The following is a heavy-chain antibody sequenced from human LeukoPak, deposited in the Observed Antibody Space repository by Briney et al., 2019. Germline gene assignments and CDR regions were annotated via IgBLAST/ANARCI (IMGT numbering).Heavy chain of an antibody. CDR3: ARHGYIQFWLY. CDR1: GASISRGTYY. D-gene: IGHD5-18*01. V-gene: IGHV4-39*01. J-gene: IGHJ4*02. CDR2: IDSSGTT. Sequence: SETLSLTCTVSGASISRGTYYWGWIRQSPDKGLEWIGSIDSSGTTHYNSSLKSRVIISVDTSKNQVSLNLTSVTFADTAVYYCARHGYIQFWLYWGQGTQVIVSS.